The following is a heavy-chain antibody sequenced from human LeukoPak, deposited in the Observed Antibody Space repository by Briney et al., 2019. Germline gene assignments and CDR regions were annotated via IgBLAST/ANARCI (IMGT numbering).Heavy chain of an antibody. D-gene: IGHD3-16*02. V-gene: IGHV3-23*01. CDR1: GFTFSSYA. CDR2: ISGSGGST. Sequence: PGGSLRLSCAASGFTFSSYAMSWVRQAPGKGLEWVSAISGSGGSTYYADSVKGRFTISRDNSKNTLYLQMNSLRAEDTAVYYCAKDRYDYVWGSYRYTPPDYWGQGTLVTVSS. J-gene: IGHJ4*02. CDR3: AKDRYDYVWGSYRYTPPDY.